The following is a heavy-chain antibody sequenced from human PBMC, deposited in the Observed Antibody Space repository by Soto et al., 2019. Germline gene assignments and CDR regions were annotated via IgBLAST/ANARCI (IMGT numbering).Heavy chain of an antibody. V-gene: IGHV4-4*02. J-gene: IGHJ4*02. CDR2: IYHSGST. CDR3: ARYDFWSGPFDY. D-gene: IGHD3-3*01. Sequence: QVQLQESGPGLVKPSGTLSLTCAVSGGSISSSNWWSWVRQPPGKGLEWIGEIYHSGSTNYNPSLKRRVTISVDKSKNQFSLELSSVTAADTAVYYWARYDFWSGPFDYWGQGTLVTVSS. CDR1: GGSISSSNW.